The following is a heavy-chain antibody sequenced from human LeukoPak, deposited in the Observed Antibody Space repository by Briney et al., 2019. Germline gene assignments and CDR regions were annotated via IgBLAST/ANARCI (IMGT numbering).Heavy chain of an antibody. CDR1: GYTFTSYD. CDR3: ARGGGYSYGYYYYYYGMDV. J-gene: IGHJ6*02. CDR2: MNPNSGNT. Sequence: GASVKVSFKASGYTFTSYDINWVRQATGQGLEWMGWMNPNSGNTGYAQKFQGRVTMTTNTSISTAYMELSSLRSEDTAVYYCARGGGYSYGYYYYYYGMDVWGQGTTVTVSS. V-gene: IGHV1-8*01. D-gene: IGHD5-18*01.